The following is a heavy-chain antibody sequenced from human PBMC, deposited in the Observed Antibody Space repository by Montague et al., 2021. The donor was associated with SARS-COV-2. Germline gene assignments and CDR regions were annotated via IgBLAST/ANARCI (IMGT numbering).Heavy chain of an antibody. Sequence: SETLSLTCAVYGGSFSGYYWNWIRQPPGKWLEWIGEINHSGSTNYNPSLKSRVTMSVDTSKNQFSLKLSSVTAADTAVYYCARGARQGYGFRLGSFDSWGQGTLVTVSS. CDR2: INHSGST. D-gene: IGHD3-10*01. CDR3: ARGARQGYGFRLGSFDS. V-gene: IGHV4-34*01. J-gene: IGHJ4*02. CDR1: GGSFSGYY.